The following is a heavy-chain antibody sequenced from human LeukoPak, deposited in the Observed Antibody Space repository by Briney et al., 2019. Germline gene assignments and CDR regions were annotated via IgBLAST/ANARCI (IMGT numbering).Heavy chain of an antibody. CDR1: GGTFSSYA. CDR3: ARGKHYYDSSGYYYPSNYYYYYYMDV. Sequence: SVKVSCKASGGTFSSYAISWVRQAPGQGLEWMGGIIPILGTANYAQKFQGRVTITADKSTSTAYMELSSLRSEDTAVYYCARGKHYYDSSGYYYPSNYYYYYYMDVWGKGTTVTISS. CDR2: IIPILGTA. D-gene: IGHD3-22*01. V-gene: IGHV1-69*10. J-gene: IGHJ6*03.